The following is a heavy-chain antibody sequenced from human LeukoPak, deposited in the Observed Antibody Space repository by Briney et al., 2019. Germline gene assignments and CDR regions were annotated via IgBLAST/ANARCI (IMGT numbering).Heavy chain of an antibody. CDR1: GGSISSSSYY. J-gene: IGHJ5*01. V-gene: IGHV4-39*01. CDR2: IYYSGST. D-gene: IGHD3-9*01. Sequence: PSETLSLTCTVSGGSISSSSYYWGWIRQPPGKGLEWIGSIYYSGSTYYNPSLKSRVTISVDTSKNQFSLKLSSVTAADTAVYYCARRSGGEYYDILTGSGWFDSWGQGTLVTVSS. CDR3: ARRSGGEYYDILTGSGWFDS.